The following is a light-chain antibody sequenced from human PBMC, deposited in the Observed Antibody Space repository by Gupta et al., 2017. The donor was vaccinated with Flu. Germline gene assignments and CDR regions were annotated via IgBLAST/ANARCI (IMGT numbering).Light chain of an antibody. CDR3: AAWDDSLNAFYV. V-gene: IGLV1-44*01. J-gene: IGLJ1*01. Sequence: SVLTQPPSASGTPGQRVTIPCSGSSSNIGSNTVNWYQHLPGTAPKLLIYSNNQRPSGVPDRFSGSKSGTSASLAISGLQSEDEADYYCAAWDDSLNAFYVFGTGTKVTVL. CDR2: SNN. CDR1: SSNIGSNT.